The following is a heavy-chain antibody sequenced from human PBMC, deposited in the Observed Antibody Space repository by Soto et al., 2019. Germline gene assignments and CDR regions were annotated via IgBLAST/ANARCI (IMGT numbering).Heavy chain of an antibody. J-gene: IGHJ6*02. CDR1: GGSISRYS. Sequence: SETLSLTCTVSGGSISRYSWNWIRQSPGKGLEWIGYIYYSGSTKYNPSLQSRVTISVDTSKNQFSLMLDSVTAANTALYYCACRMKTSSDTNYYNRLDFWGQGTSVTVSS. V-gene: IGHV4-59*01. D-gene: IGHD2-2*01. CDR3: ACRMKTSSDTNYYNRLDF. CDR2: IYYSGST.